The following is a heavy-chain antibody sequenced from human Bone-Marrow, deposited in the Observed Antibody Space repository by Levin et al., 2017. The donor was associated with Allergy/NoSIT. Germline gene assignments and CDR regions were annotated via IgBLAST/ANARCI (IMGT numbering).Heavy chain of an antibody. Sequence: PGGSLRLSCAASGFNIRTFYMSWVRQAPGKGLEWVSVTYKADTTYYTDSLKGRFSISRANFNNTVYLQMNTLRAEDTAVYYCVRERPRDGYFDYWGQGTLVTVSS. J-gene: IGHJ4*02. CDR1: GFNIRTFY. CDR2: TYKADTT. CDR3: VRERPRDGYFDY. V-gene: IGHV3-53*01.